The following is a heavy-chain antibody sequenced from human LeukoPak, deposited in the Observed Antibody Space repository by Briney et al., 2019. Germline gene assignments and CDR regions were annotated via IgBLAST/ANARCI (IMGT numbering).Heavy chain of an antibody. D-gene: IGHD2-15*01. Sequence: GGSLRLSCATSGFTFSNYGFHWVRQAPGKGLEWVAVIWYDGSKEYYVDSVKGRFIISRDSSKNMVYLQMSSLRDEDTAVYYCARESAGISSDIWGQGTMVTVSS. V-gene: IGHV3-33*01. CDR1: GFTFSNYG. J-gene: IGHJ3*02. CDR2: IWYDGSKE. CDR3: ARESAGISSDI.